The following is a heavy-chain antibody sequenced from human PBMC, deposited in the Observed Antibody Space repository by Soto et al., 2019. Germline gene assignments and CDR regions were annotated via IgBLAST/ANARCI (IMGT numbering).Heavy chain of an antibody. J-gene: IGHJ4*02. CDR2: IYYSGST. CDR1: GGSISSYY. V-gene: IGHV4-59*01. Sequence: PSETLSLTCTVSGGSISSYYWSWIRQPPGKGLEWIGYIYYSGSTNYNPSLKSRVTISVDTSKNQFSLKLSSVTAADTAVYYCARARVTFFDYWGQGTLVTVSS. CDR3: ARARVTFFDY. D-gene: IGHD4-17*01.